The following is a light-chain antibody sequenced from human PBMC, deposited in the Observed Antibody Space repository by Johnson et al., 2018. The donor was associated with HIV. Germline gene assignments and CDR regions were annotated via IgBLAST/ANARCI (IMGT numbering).Light chain of an antibody. J-gene: IGLJ1*01. CDR1: NSNIGYNS. Sequence: QSVLTQPPSVSAAPGQRVTISCSGNNSNIGYNSVSWYQQVPGTAPKLLIYENKKRPSGIAVRFSASKSGTSATLGITGLQTGDEADYYCGTWDSSLRSGFFGTGTKVTVL. CDR3: GTWDSSLRSGF. CDR2: ENK. V-gene: IGLV1-51*02.